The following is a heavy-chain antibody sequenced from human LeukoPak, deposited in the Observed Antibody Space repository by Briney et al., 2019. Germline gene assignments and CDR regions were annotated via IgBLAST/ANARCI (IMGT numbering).Heavy chain of an antibody. V-gene: IGHV3-30*05. D-gene: IGHD3-22*01. CDR2: ITYCGRGI. J-gene: IGHJ4*02. Sequence: PGGSLTLFCVASGLPFSSYRVQWVREAPGKGLEGVAVITYCGRGIYYAHSVKGRLTIPKDHSDNTLYVQKNSLRTEDSALFFCVRWSRSYDSSGYPTFRYWGQGTLVAVSS. CDR1: GLPFSSYR. CDR3: VRWSRSYDSSGYPTFRY.